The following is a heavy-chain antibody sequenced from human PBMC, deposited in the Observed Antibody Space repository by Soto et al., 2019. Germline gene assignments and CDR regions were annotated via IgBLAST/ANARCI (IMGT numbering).Heavy chain of an antibody. CDR2: IYYSGST. Sequence: SETLSLTCTVSGGSISSGDYYWSWIRQPPGKGLEWIGYIYYSGSTYHNPSLKSRVTISVDTSRNQFSLKLSSVTAADTAVYYCARVQPRVRGVIITLTWFDPWGQGTLVTVS. J-gene: IGHJ5*02. V-gene: IGHV4-30-4*01. CDR3: ARVQPRVRGVIITLTWFDP. D-gene: IGHD3-10*01. CDR1: GGSISSGDYY.